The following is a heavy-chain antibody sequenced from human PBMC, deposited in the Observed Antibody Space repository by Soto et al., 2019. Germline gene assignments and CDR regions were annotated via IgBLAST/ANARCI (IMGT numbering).Heavy chain of an antibody. J-gene: IGHJ6*02. CDR3: ARDGYCSGGSCYGGLWAYYYYGMDV. CDR1: VFTFSDYY. D-gene: IGHD2-15*01. V-gene: IGHV3-11*01. Sequence: AGGSLRLSCAASVFTFSDYYMSWIRQAPGKGLEWVSYISSSGSTIYYADSVKGRFTISRDNAKNSLYLQMNSLRAEDTAVYYCARDGYCSGGSCYGGLWAYYYYGMDVWGQGTTVTVSS. CDR2: ISSSGSTI.